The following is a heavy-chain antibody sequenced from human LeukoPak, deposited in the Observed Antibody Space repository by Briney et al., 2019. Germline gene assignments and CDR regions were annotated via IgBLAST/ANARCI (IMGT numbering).Heavy chain of an antibody. V-gene: IGHV3-74*01. CDR3: AREVACSGGSCYSRFFDY. CDR1: GFTFSSYW. Sequence: GGSLSLFCAASGFTFSSYWMHWVRQAPGKGLVWVSRISSDGSSTSYADSVKGRFTISRDNAKNTLYLQMNSLRAEDTAVYYCAREVACSGGSCYSRFFDYWGQGTLVSVSS. CDR2: ISSDGSST. J-gene: IGHJ4*02. D-gene: IGHD2-15*01.